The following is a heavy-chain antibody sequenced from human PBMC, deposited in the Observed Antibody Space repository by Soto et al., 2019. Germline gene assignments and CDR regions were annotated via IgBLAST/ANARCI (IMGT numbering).Heavy chain of an antibody. CDR2: ISAYNGNT. J-gene: IGHJ6*02. V-gene: IGHV1-18*04. D-gene: IGHD6-13*01. CDR1: GYTFTSYG. CDR3: ARLRVGIEQQLVIYYVMDV. Sequence: QVQLVQSGAEVKKPGASVKVSCKASGYTFTSYGISWVRQAPGQGLEWMGWISAYNGNTNYAQKLQGRVTMTTDTSTSTAYMELRSLRSDDTAVYYCARLRVGIEQQLVIYYVMDVWGQGTTVTVSS.